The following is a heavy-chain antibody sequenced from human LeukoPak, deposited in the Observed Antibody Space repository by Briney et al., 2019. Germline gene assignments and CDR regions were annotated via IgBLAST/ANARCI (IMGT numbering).Heavy chain of an antibody. D-gene: IGHD6-13*01. CDR2: ISSSSSYI. Sequence: GGSLRLSCAASGFTFSSYSMNWVRQAPGKGLEWVSSISSSSSYIYYADSVKGRFTISRDNAKNSLYLQMNSLRAEDTAVYYCARDRQSCSSSWYYYYYYMDVWGKGTTVTVSS. CDR1: GFTFSSYS. J-gene: IGHJ6*03. V-gene: IGHV3-21*01. CDR3: ARDRQSCSSSWYYYYYYMDV.